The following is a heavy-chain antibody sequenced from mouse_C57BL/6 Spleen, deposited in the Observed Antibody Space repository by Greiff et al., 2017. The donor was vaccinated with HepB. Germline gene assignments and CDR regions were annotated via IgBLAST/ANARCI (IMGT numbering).Heavy chain of an antibody. CDR1: GYAFSSYW. V-gene: IGHV1-80*01. CDR3: ARSGVYYGNYDAMDY. CDR2: LYPGDGDT. J-gene: IGHJ4*01. D-gene: IGHD2-1*01. Sequence: VQLQQSGAELVKPGASVKISCKASGYAFSSYWMNWVKQRPGTGLEWIGQLYPGDGDTNYNGKFKGKATLTADKSSSTAYMQLSSLTSEDSAVYFCARSGVYYGNYDAMDYWGQGTSVTVSS.